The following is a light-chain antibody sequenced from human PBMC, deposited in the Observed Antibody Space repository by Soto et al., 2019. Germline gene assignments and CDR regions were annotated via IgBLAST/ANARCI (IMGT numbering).Light chain of an antibody. Sequence: VLTQPASGSVSPGQSIAISCTRTSSDVGAYDYVSWYQQHPDKAPKLMIYEVSNRPSGVSNRFSGSKSVNTATLTISGLQAEDEADYYCSSFTRSSTRVFGTGTKVTVL. CDR1: SSDVGAYDY. CDR2: EVS. J-gene: IGLJ1*01. V-gene: IGLV2-14*03. CDR3: SSFTRSSTRV.